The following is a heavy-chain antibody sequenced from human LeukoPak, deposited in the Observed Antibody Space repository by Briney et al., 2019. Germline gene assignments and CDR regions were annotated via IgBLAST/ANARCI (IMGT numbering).Heavy chain of an antibody. Sequence: GESLKISCKGSGYSFTSYWIGWVRQMPGKGLEWMGIIYPGDSDAIYSPSFQGQVTISADKSISTAYLQWSSLKASDTAIYYCARIPCSSATCHKRFDYWGQGTLVTVSS. CDR3: ARIPCSSATCHKRFDY. CDR1: GYSFTSYW. D-gene: IGHD2-2*01. CDR2: IYPGDSDA. J-gene: IGHJ4*02. V-gene: IGHV5-51*01.